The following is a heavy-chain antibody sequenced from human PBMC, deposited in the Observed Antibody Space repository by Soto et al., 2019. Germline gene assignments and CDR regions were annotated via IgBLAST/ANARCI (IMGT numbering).Heavy chain of an antibody. CDR3: ARHFCSGGSRYSSWIDP. CDR1: GDCVSSNSAA. Sequence: SQTLSLTCAISGDCVSSNSAAWNWIRLSPSRGLEWLARTYYRSRWYNDYAVSVRSRITVNPDTSKNQFSLQLTSVTAADTAVYYCARHFCSGGSRYSSWIDPRGQGTLVTVSS. J-gene: IGHJ5*02. CDR2: TYYRSRWYN. D-gene: IGHD2-15*01. V-gene: IGHV6-1*01.